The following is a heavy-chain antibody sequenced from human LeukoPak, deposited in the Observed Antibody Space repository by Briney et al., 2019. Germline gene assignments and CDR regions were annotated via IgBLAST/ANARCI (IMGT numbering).Heavy chain of an antibody. V-gene: IGHV3-48*03. CDR3: AREDCSSSSCYLAVYGLDV. Sequence: PGGSLRLSCAASGFTFSSYEMNWVRQAPGKGLEWVSYLSSSGSTIYYADSVKGRFTISRDNAKNSLYLQMNSLRAEDTAVYYCAREDCSSSSCYLAVYGLDVWGQGTTVTVSS. D-gene: IGHD2-2*01. CDR1: GFTFSSYE. J-gene: IGHJ6*02. CDR2: LSSSGSTI.